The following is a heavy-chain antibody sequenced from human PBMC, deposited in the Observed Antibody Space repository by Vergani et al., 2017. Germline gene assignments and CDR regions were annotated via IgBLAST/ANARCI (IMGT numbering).Heavy chain of an antibody. CDR2: LDNPGKT. CDR1: GGSVTSTSYH. Sequence: QLQLKESGPGLVKPSETLSLTCDVSGGSVTSTSYHWAWIRLPPGKGLEWIGSLDNPGKTYYNSSLESRLILSVDTSTNQFFMRLNSVTAADTAVYYCARRSGIVYDMFSGTQYFFDFWGQGTLVTVSS. J-gene: IGHJ4*02. D-gene: IGHD3-9*01. CDR3: ARRSGIVYDMFSGTQYFFDF. V-gene: IGHV4-39*07.